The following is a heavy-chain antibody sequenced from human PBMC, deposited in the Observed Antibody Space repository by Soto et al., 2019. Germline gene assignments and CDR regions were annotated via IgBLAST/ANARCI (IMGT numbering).Heavy chain of an antibody. CDR2: IIVDSGNT. D-gene: IGHD1-26*01. CDR1: GFTFSDSA. J-gene: IGHJ4*02. CDR3: ATANNTSPFDY. V-gene: IGHV1-58*01. Sequence: ASVKVSCKASGFTFSDSAVQWVRQARGQSLEWIGRIIVDSGNTKSAEKFTERVSMSWDMSTSTAFMELRSLSSDDTAVYYCATANNTSPFDYWGLGTLVTVSS.